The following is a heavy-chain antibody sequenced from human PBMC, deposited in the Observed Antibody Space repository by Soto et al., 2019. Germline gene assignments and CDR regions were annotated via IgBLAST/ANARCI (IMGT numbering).Heavy chain of an antibody. J-gene: IGHJ4*02. D-gene: IGHD5-18*01. CDR1: GGSISSYY. CDR3: ARDPHGSSYGSFDY. CDR2: IYYSGST. V-gene: IGHV4-59*01. Sequence: QVQLQESGPGLVKPSETLSLTCTVSGGSISSYYWSWIRQPPGKGLEWIGYIYYSGSTNYNPSLKSRVPISVDTSKNQFSLKLSSVTAADTAVYYCARDPHGSSYGSFDYWGQGTLVTVSS.